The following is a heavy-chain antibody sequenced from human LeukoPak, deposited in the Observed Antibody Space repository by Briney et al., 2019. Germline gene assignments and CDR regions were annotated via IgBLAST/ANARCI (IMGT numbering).Heavy chain of an antibody. CDR3: ASSASLYSSRWDYWFVP. Sequence: GGSLSLSCAASGFTFSSYSMNWVRQAPGKGLEWVSSISSSSSNIYYADSVKGRFTISRDNAKNSLYLRRNSLGAEVTAVYYCASSASLYSSRWDYWFVPWGQGTLVTVFS. V-gene: IGHV3-21*01. D-gene: IGHD6-13*01. CDR1: GFTFSSYS. CDR2: ISSSSSNI. J-gene: IGHJ5*02.